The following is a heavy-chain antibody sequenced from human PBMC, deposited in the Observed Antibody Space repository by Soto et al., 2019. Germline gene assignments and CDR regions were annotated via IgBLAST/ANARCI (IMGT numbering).Heavy chain of an antibody. J-gene: IGHJ4*02. D-gene: IGHD2-21*01. Sequence: EVQLVESGGGLIQPGRSLRLSCAASGFTFDEDAIHWVRQAPGKGLEWVSGISWNSGRVGYAYSVKGRFSISRDNAKNSLYLQMNSLRAEDSVLDYWAKGGFYESTCYFYRFDSWGQGTLVTVPS. CDR3: AKGGFYESTCYFYRFDS. V-gene: IGHV3-9*01. CDR2: ISWNSGRV. CDR1: GFTFDEDA.